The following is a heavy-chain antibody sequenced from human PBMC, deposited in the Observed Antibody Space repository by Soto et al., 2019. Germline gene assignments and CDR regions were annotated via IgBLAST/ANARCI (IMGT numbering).Heavy chain of an antibody. D-gene: IGHD2-2*01. CDR3: ARGQASLFAYMYQPLLFDY. J-gene: IGHJ4*02. CDR2: KNPNSGKP. Sequence: ASVKVSCKASGYTFTSYDNKRVRPATGQGIEGMGWKNPNSGKPGYAQKFQGRVTMTRNTSISTAYMEPSSLRSEDTAVYYCARGQASLFAYMYQPLLFDYWGQGTLVTVSS. V-gene: IGHV1-8*01. CDR1: GYTFTSYD.